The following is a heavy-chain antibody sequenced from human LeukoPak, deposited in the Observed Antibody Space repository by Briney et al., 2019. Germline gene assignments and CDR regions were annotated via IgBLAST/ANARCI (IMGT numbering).Heavy chain of an antibody. CDR2: INHSGST. J-gene: IGHJ4*02. CDR3: ARDGYSSAVSKFDY. D-gene: IGHD3-22*01. Sequence: SETLSLTCAVYGGSFSGYYWSWNRQPPGKGLEWIGEINHSGSTNYNPSLKSRVTISVDTSKNQFSLKLSSVTAADTAVYYCARDGYSSAVSKFDYWGQGTLVTVSS. CDR1: GGSFSGYY. V-gene: IGHV4-34*01.